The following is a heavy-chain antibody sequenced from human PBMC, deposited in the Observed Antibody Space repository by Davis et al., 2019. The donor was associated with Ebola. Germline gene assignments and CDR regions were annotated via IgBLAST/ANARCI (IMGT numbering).Heavy chain of an antibody. CDR2: IKQDESEK. CDR1: GVTISNYW. D-gene: IGHD3-16*01. J-gene: IGHJ4*02. Sequence: PGGSLRLSCAASGVTISNYWMNWVRQSPGKGLEWVANIKQDESEKHYVDSVKGRFTISRDNAKNAVYLQMNSLRVEDTGVYFCAQGGYDVMWPYDYWGQGSLVTVSS. V-gene: IGHV3-7*03. CDR3: AQGGYDVMWPYDY.